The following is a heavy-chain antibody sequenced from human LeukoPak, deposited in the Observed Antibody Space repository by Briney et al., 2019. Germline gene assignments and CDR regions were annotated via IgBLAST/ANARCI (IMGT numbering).Heavy chain of an antibody. CDR2: INHSGST. CDR3: ARKGCSSTSCYTSRYYYYMDV. CDR1: GGSFSGYY. J-gene: IGHJ6*03. V-gene: IGHV4-34*01. Sequence: SETLSLTCAVHGGSFSGYYWSWIRQPPGKGLEWIGEINHSGSTNYNPSLKSRVTISVDTSKNQFSLKLSSVTAADTAVYYCARKGCSSTSCYTSRYYYYMDVWGKGTTVTVSS. D-gene: IGHD2-2*02.